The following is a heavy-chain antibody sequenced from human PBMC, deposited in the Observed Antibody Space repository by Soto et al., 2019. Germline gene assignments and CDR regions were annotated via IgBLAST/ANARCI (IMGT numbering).Heavy chain of an antibody. CDR1: GGSISSGGYY. J-gene: IGHJ6*02. V-gene: IGHV4-31*03. CDR2: IYYSGST. Sequence: SETLSLTCTVSGGSISSGGYYWSWIRQHPGKGLERIGYIYYSGSTYYKPSLKSRVTISVDTSKKQISLKMSSLRSEDTAVYYCAISQGSSTSLEIYYYYYYGMDVWGQGTTVTVSS. CDR3: AISQGSSTSLEIYYYYYYGMDV. D-gene: IGHD2-2*01.